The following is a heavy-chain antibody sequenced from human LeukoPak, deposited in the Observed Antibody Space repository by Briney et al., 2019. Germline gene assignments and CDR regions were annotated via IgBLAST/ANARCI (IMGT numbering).Heavy chain of an antibody. CDR3: ARVGYDFWSGSNDAFDI. CDR1: GDSISSSSSY. Sequence: PSETLSLTCTVSGDSISSSSSYWGWIRQPPGEGLEWIGSIYYSGSTYYNPSLKSRVTISVDTSKNQFSLKLRSVTAADTAVYYCARVGYDFWSGSNDAFDIWGQGTMVTVSS. J-gene: IGHJ3*02. CDR2: IYYSGST. V-gene: IGHV4-39*07. D-gene: IGHD3-3*01.